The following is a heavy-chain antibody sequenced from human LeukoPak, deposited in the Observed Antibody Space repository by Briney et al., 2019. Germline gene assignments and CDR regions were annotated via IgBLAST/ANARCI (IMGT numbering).Heavy chain of an antibody. V-gene: IGHV1-3*01. D-gene: IGHD3-22*01. J-gene: IGHJ4*02. Sequence: GASVKVSCKASGYTFTSYAMHWVRQAPGQRLEWMGWINAGNGNTKYSQKFQGRVTITRDTSASTAYMELSSLRSEDTAVYYCARDLRGSGYYHFDYWGQGTLVTVSS. CDR3: ARDLRGSGYYHFDY. CDR2: INAGNGNT. CDR1: GYTFTSYA.